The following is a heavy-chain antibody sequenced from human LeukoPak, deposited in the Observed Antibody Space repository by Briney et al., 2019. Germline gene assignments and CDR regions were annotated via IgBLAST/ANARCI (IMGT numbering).Heavy chain of an antibody. V-gene: IGHV3-23*01. Sequence: GGSLRPSCAASGFTFSSYAMSWVRQAPGKGLEWVSAISGSGGSTYYADSVKGRFTISRDNSKDTLYLQMNSLRAEDTAVYYCAKVYYDSSGYYYPYWGQGTLVTVSS. CDR1: GFTFSSYA. J-gene: IGHJ4*02. CDR3: AKVYYDSSGYYYPY. CDR2: ISGSGGST. D-gene: IGHD3-22*01.